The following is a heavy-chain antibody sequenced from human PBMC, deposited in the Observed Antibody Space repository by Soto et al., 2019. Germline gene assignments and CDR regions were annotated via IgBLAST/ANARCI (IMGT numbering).Heavy chain of an antibody. CDR3: AKDLGSGYDSYHYGMDV. V-gene: IGHV3-30*18. D-gene: IGHD5-12*01. J-gene: IGHJ6*02. CDR2: ISYDGTNK. Sequence: QVQLVESGGGVVQPGRSLRLSCAASAIIFRSYGMHWVRQAPGKGLEWVAVISYDGTNKYYADSVKGRFTISRDNSKNTLYLQMTRLRAEDTAVYYCAKDLGSGYDSYHYGMDVWGQGTTVTVSS. CDR1: AIIFRSYG.